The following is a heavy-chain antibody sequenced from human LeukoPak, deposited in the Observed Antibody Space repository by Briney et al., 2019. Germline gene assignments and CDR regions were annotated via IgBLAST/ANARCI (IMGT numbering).Heavy chain of an antibody. CDR1: GYSFTTYW. Sequence: PGESLKISCEGSGYSFTTYWIGWVRQMPGKGLEWMGIIYPGDSDTRYSPSFQGQVTISADRSISTAYLQWSSLKASDTAMYYCARTRSAYYRNDAFDIWGQGTMVTVSS. CDR3: ARTRSAYYRNDAFDI. J-gene: IGHJ3*02. D-gene: IGHD3-3*01. CDR2: IYPGDSDT. V-gene: IGHV5-51*01.